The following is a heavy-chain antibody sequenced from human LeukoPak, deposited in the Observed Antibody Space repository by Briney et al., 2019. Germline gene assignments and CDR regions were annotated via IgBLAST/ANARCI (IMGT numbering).Heavy chain of an antibody. Sequence: QPGGSLRLSCAVSGLTFSNYAMTWVRQAPGKGLDWVSAVSVSAGSTYYADSVKGRFTISRDNSKNTLYLQMNSLTAEDTAVYYCAKDLLRFDSWGQGTLVTVSS. CDR3: AKDLLRFDS. J-gene: IGHJ5*01. CDR1: GLTFSNYA. CDR2: VSVSAGST. V-gene: IGHV3-23*01.